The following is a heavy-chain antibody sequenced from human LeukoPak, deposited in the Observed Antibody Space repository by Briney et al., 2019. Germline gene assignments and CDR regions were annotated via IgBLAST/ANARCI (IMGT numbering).Heavy chain of an antibody. CDR3: ARNYIVVVVAAIKRPTYFDY. CDR2: MYYSGTT. J-gene: IGHJ4*02. V-gene: IGHV4-39*01. CDR1: GDSISSSNYY. D-gene: IGHD2-15*01. Sequence: SETLSLTCTVSGDSISSSNYYWGWIRQPPGKGLEWIGSMYYSGTTYYNPSLKSRVTISVDTSKNQFPLKLSSVTAADTAVYYCARNYIVVVVAAIKRPTYFDYWGQGTLVTVSS.